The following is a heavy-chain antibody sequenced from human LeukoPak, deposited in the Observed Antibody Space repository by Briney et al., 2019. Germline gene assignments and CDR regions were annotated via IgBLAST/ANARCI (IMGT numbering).Heavy chain of an antibody. Sequence: PGGSLRLSCEASGFTVSSFAMHWVRQAPGKGLEYVSAISSNGGSTYYANSVKGRFTISRDNSKNSLYLQMNSLRAEDTAVYYCARVAGRHYYYGMDVWGQGTTVSVSS. V-gene: IGHV3-64*01. CDR1: GFTVSSFA. D-gene: IGHD6-13*01. CDR3: ARVAGRHYYYGMDV. J-gene: IGHJ6*02. CDR2: ISSNGGST.